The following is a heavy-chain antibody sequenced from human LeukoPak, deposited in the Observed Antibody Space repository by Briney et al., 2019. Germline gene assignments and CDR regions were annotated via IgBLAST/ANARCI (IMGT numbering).Heavy chain of an antibody. CDR2: INHSGST. D-gene: IGHD3-22*01. CDR3: ARHIRRVNYYDSSGYYVDY. Sequence: SETLSLTCAVYGGSFSGYYWSWIRQPPGKGLEWIGEINHSGSTNYNPSLKSRVTISVDTSKNQFSLKLSSVTAADTAVYYCARHIRRVNYYDSSGYYVDYWGQGTLVTVSS. J-gene: IGHJ4*02. CDR1: GGSFSGYY. V-gene: IGHV4-34*01.